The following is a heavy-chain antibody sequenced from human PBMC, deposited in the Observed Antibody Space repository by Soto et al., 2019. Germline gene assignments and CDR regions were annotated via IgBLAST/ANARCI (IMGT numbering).Heavy chain of an antibody. V-gene: IGHV4-39*01. D-gene: IGHD7-27*01. J-gene: IGHJ6*03. CDR2: IYYSGST. Sequence: SETLSLTCTVSGGSISSSSYYWGWIRQPPGKGLEWIGSIYYSGSTYYNPSLKSRVTISVDTSKNQFSLKLSSVTAADTAVYYCARSPGDYYYYYMDVWGKGTTVTVSS. CDR1: GGSISSSSYY. CDR3: ARSPGDYYYYYMDV.